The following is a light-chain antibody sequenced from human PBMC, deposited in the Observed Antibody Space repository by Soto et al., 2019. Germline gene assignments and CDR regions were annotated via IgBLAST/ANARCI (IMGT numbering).Light chain of an antibody. Sequence: VKTQAPHSLTVTLAPSPSITCRSRQSLVYSDGNTYLNWFQQRPGQSPRRLIYKVSNRDSGVPDRFSGSGSGTDFTLKISRVEAEDIGVYFCMQGADWPTFGQGTKVDIK. V-gene: IGKV2-30*01. CDR1: QSLVYSDGNTY. CDR2: KVS. J-gene: IGKJ1*01. CDR3: MQGADWPT.